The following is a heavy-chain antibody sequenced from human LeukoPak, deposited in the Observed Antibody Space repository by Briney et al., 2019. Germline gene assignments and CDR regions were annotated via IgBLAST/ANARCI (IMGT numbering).Heavy chain of an antibody. CDR1: GGSISSSSYY. V-gene: IGHV4-39*01. Sequence: SETLSLTCTVSGGSISSSSYYWGWIRQPPGKGLEWIGSIYYSGSTYYNPSLKSRVTISVDTSKNQFSLKLSSVTAADTAVYYCARGLGYDYVWGNYRFVQARWFDPWGQGTLVTVSS. D-gene: IGHD3-16*02. J-gene: IGHJ5*02. CDR2: IYYSGST. CDR3: ARGLGYDYVWGNYRFVQARWFDP.